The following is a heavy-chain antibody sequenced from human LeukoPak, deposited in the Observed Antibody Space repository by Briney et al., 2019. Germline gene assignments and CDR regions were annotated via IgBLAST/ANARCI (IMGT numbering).Heavy chain of an antibody. CDR2: ISAYNGNT. D-gene: IGHD3-22*01. J-gene: IGHJ4*02. Sequence: ASVKVSCKASGYTFTGYGISWVRQAPGRGLEWMGWISAYNGNTNYAQKLQGRVTMTTDTSTSTAYMELRSLRSDDTAVYYCALGRGDYYDSSGYYSLGYWGQGTLVTDSS. CDR1: GYTFTGYG. CDR3: ALGRGDYYDSSGYYSLGY. V-gene: IGHV1-18*01.